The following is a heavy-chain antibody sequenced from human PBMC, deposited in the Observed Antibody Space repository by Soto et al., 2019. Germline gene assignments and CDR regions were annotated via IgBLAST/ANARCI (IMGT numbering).Heavy chain of an antibody. J-gene: IGHJ5*02. CDR1: GGSFSGYQ. CDR3: ARVWRFDP. Sequence: QVQLQQWGAGLLKPSETLSLTCGVYGGSFSGYQWNWIRQSPGQGLEWIGEINPSGTTKYNPSLESRINLSVDTSKKQFSLTMFSVTAADTAIYSCARVWRFDPWGQGTQVTVSS. D-gene: IGHD1-1*01. V-gene: IGHV4-34*01. CDR2: INPSGTT.